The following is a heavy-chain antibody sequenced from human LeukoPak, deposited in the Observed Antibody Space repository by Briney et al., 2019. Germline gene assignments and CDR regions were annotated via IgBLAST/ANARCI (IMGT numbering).Heavy chain of an antibody. CDR2: IYYRGST. Sequence: SETLSLTCTVSGGSISSYYWSWIRQPPGKGLEWIGYIYYRGSTNYNPSLKSRVTISVDTSKNQFSLKLSSVTAADTAVYYCARVQLERPYYYYGMDVWGQGTTVTVSS. CDR3: ARVQLERPYYYYGMDV. J-gene: IGHJ6*02. CDR1: GGSISSYY. V-gene: IGHV4-59*01. D-gene: IGHD1-1*01.